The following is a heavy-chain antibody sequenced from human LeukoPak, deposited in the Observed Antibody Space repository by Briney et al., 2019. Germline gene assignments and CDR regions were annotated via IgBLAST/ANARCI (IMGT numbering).Heavy chain of an antibody. Sequence: SETLSLTCTVSGGSISSYYWSWIRQPPGKGLEWIGYICTSGSTNYNPSLKSRVTISVDTPKNQFSLKLSSVTAADTAVYYCARENSGSYSFDYWGQGTLVTVSS. CDR2: ICTSGST. D-gene: IGHD1-26*01. V-gene: IGHV4-4*09. CDR3: ARENSGSYSFDY. J-gene: IGHJ4*02. CDR1: GGSISSYY.